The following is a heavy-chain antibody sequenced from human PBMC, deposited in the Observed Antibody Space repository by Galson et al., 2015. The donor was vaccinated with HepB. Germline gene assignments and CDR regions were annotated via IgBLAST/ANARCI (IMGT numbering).Heavy chain of an antibody. CDR1: GFTFSNAW. Sequence: SLRLSCAASGFTFSNAWMSWVRQAPGKGLEWVGRIKSKTDGGTTDYAAPVKGRFTISRDDSKNTLYLQMNSLKTEDTAVYYCTTSQGSLEFDYWGQGTLVTVSS. CDR2: IKSKTDGGTT. CDR3: TTSQGSLEFDY. V-gene: IGHV3-15*01. J-gene: IGHJ4*02. D-gene: IGHD2-15*01.